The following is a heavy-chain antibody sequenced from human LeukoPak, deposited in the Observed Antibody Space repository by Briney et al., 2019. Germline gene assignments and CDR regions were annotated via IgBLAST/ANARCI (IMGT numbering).Heavy chain of an antibody. CDR2: IRYDGSNK. CDR3: ARDFSNRGVISLFDY. J-gene: IGHJ4*02. V-gene: IGHV3-30*02. Sequence: GGSLRLSCAASGFTFSSYGMHWVRQAPGKGLEWVAFIRYDGSNKYYADSVKGRFTISRDNSKNTLYLQMNSLRAEDTAVYYCARDFSNRGVISLFDYWGQGTLVTVSS. D-gene: IGHD3-10*01. CDR1: GFTFSSYG.